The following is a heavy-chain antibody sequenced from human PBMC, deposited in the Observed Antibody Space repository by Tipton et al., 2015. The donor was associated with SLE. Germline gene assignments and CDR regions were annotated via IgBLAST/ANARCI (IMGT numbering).Heavy chain of an antibody. J-gene: IGHJ6*03. CDR1: GGSISSSSYY. Sequence: LRLSCTVSGGSISSSSYYWGWIRQPPGKGLEWIGRIYFPGRTYYNPSVTSRVTIALDTSKNEFSLEMTSVTTADTGVYYCARDFRAVAGRFFYYYMDVWGKGTTVTV. CDR2: IYFPGRT. D-gene: IGHD6-13*01. CDR3: ARDFRAVAGRFFYYYMDV. V-gene: IGHV4-39*07.